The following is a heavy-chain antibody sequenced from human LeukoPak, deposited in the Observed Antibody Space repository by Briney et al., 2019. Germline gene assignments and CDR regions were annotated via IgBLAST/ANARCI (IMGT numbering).Heavy chain of an antibody. V-gene: IGHV3-23*01. CDR2: ISGSGGST. Sequence: GGSLRLSCAASGFTFSSYSMNWVRQAPGKGLEWVAAISGSGGSTYYADSVKGRFTISRDNSKNTLYLQMNSLRAEDTAVYYCAKGGDGYNFIHDAFDIWGQGTMVTVSS. CDR1: GFTFSSYS. CDR3: AKGGDGYNFIHDAFDI. J-gene: IGHJ3*02. D-gene: IGHD5-24*01.